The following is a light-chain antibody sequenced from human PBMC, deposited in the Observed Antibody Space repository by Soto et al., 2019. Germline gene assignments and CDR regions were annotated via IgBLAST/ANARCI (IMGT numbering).Light chain of an antibody. CDR2: GAS. CDR1: QSVSSN. J-gene: IGKJ2*01. Sequence: EIVMTQSPATLSVSPGERATLSCRASQSVSSNLAWYQKKPGQAPRLLIYGASTRATGIPARFSGSGSGTEFTLTISSLQSEDFVVYYCQQYNNWPPYTFGQGTKLEIK. V-gene: IGKV3-15*01. CDR3: QQYNNWPPYT.